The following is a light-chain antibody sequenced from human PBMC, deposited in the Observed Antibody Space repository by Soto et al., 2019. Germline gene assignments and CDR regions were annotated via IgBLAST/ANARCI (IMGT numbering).Light chain of an antibody. V-gene: IGKV1-33*01. CDR2: DAS. J-gene: IGKJ5*01. CDR3: KQYDNLLPIT. Sequence: IQMTQSPSSLSASVGDRVTITCQASQDISKNLNWYQQKPWKAPKLLIYDASSLQTGVTSRFSGSGSATHFTFTISSLQPEDVATYYCKQYDNLLPITFGQGTRLEIK. CDR1: QDISKN.